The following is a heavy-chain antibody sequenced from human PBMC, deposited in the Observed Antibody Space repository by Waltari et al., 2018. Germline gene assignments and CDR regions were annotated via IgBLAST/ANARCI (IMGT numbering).Heavy chain of an antibody. V-gene: IGHV4-4*07. J-gene: IGHJ3*02. CDR2: IYASGST. Sequence: QVQLQESGPGLVKPSATLSLTCTVSGGSLSRSHCSWVRPPARQGLEWIGRIYASGSTNYNPSLRSRVTMSVDTSKNHFSLRLTSVTAADTAVYYCARDRCNSTSCLSRGAFDIWGQGTMVTVSS. CDR3: ARDRCNSTSCLSRGAFDI. D-gene: IGHD2-2*01. CDR1: GGSLSRSH.